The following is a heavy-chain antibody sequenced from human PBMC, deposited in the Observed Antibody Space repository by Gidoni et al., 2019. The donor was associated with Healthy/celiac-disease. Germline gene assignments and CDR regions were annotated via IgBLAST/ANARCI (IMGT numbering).Heavy chain of an antibody. Sequence: EVQLVESGGGVVQPGGSLRLACSASVFTAVSNYMSWVRQAPGKGLEWVSVIYSGGSTYYADSVKGRFTISRDNSKNTLYLQMNSLRAEDTAVYYCARAGYSGYDLYYFDYWGQGTLVTVSS. CDR2: IYSGGST. V-gene: IGHV3-66*01. D-gene: IGHD5-12*01. CDR1: VFTAVSNY. CDR3: ARAGYSGYDLYYFDY. J-gene: IGHJ4*02.